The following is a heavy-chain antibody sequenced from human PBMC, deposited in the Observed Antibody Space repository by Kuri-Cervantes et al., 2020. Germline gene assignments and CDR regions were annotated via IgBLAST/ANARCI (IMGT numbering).Heavy chain of an antibody. Sequence: ASVKVSCKASGYTFTSYDINWVRQATGQGLEWMGWMNPNSGNTGYAQKFQGRVTMTRNTSISTTYMELSRLRFDDTAVYYCARDRSSWLLDYWGQGTLVTVSS. D-gene: IGHD6-13*01. V-gene: IGHV1-8*01. CDR3: ARDRSSWLLDY. CDR1: GYTFTSYD. J-gene: IGHJ4*02. CDR2: MNPNSGNT.